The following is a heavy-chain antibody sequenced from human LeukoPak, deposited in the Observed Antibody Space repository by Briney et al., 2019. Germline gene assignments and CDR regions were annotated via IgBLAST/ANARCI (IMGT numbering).Heavy chain of an antibody. CDR3: ASGLFGIAAAGMAGEHDAFDI. D-gene: IGHD6-13*01. CDR2: INPNSGGT. J-gene: IGHJ3*02. CDR1: GYTFTGYY. Sequence: ASLKVSCKASGYTFTGYYMHWVRQAPGQGLEWMGWINPNSGGTNYAQKFQGRVTMTRDTSISTAYMELSRLRSDDTAVYYCASGLFGIAAAGMAGEHDAFDIWGQGTMVTVSS. V-gene: IGHV1-2*02.